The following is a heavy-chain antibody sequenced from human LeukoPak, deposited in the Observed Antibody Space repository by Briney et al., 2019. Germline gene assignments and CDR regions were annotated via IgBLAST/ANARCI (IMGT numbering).Heavy chain of an antibody. CDR2: IYYSGST. D-gene: IGHD3-10*01. CDR3: GKPSVVLDYGSGSYYPDY. J-gene: IGHJ4*02. Sequence: SETLSLTCTVSGGSISSSSYYWGWIRQPPGKGLEWIGSIYYSGSTYYNPSLKSRVTISVDTSKNQFSLKLSSVTAADTAVYYLGKPSVVLDYGSGSYYPDYWGQGTLVTVSS. CDR1: GGSISSSSYY. V-gene: IGHV4-39*01.